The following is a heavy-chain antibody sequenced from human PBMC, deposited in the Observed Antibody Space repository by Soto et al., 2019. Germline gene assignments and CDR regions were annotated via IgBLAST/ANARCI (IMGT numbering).Heavy chain of an antibody. V-gene: IGHV1-69*13. CDR1: GGTFSSFA. J-gene: IGHJ4*02. D-gene: IGHD2-15*01. CDR2: IIPIFGKA. CDR3: ARDYYSGGLL. Sequence: SVKPSCKASGGTFSSFAISWVRQAPGQGLEWMGGIIPIFGKANYAQKIQGRATIPAHESTRTAHMELSSLRSEDTAVYDCARDYYSGGLLWGQGTLVIVSS.